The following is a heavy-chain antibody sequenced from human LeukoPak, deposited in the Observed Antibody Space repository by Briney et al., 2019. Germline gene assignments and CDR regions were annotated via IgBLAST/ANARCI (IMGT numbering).Heavy chain of an antibody. CDR2: ISGSGGST. CDR3: AKVQRSYDILIGYPL. J-gene: IGHJ4*02. D-gene: IGHD3-9*01. Sequence: GGSPRLSCAASGFTFSSYAMSWVRQAPGKGLEWVSAISGSGGSTYYADSVKGRFTISRDNSKNTLYLQMNSLRAEDTAVYYCAKVQRSYDILIGYPLGGQGTLVTVSS. V-gene: IGHV3-23*01. CDR1: GFTFSSYA.